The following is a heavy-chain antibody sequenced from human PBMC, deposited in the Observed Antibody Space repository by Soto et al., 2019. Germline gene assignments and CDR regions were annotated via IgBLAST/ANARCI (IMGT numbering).Heavy chain of an antibody. CDR1: GGTFSSYT. Sequence: QVQLVQSGAEVKKPGSSVKVSCKASGGTFSSYTISWVRQAPGQGLEWMGRIIPILGIANYAQKFQGRVTITEDKSTSTAYMELSSLRSEDTAVYYCARGHDYEGADYWGQGTLVTVSS. D-gene: IGHD4-17*01. J-gene: IGHJ4*02. V-gene: IGHV1-69*02. CDR2: IIPILGIA. CDR3: ARGHDYEGADY.